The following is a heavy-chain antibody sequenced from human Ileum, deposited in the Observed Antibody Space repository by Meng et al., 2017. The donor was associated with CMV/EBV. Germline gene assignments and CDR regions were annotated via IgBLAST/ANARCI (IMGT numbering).Heavy chain of an antibody. J-gene: IGHJ6*02. V-gene: IGHV3-72*01. CDR3: AKVARPWGGRLFMGDNFYYGMDV. D-gene: IGHD3-16*01. CDR1: GFAFSDHG. CDR2: VRRKGESNST. Sequence: GGSLRLSCAASGFAFSDHGMDWVRQAPGKGLEWVGRVRRKGESNSTEYAASVKGRFTISREDSKDMLYLQMNSLRSEDTAVYYCAKVARPWGGRLFMGDNFYYGMDVWGQGTTVTVSS.